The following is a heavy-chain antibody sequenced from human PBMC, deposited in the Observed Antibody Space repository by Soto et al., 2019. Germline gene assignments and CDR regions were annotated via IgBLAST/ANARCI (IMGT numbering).Heavy chain of an antibody. CDR3: ASGRIYYDFWSGYYTKRNLHLYYFDH. V-gene: IGHV4-31*03. CDR2: IYYSGST. Sequence: PSETLSLTCTVSGGSISSGGYYWSWIRQHPGKGLEWIGYIYYSGSTYYNPSLKSRVTISVDTSKNQFSLKLSSVTAADTAVYYRASGRIYYDFWSGYYTKRNLHLYYFDHWGQGTLVMVSS. CDR1: GGSISSGGYY. D-gene: IGHD3-3*01. J-gene: IGHJ4*02.